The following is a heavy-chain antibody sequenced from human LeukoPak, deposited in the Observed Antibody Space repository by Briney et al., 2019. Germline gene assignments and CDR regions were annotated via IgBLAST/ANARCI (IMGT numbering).Heavy chain of an antibody. CDR3: ATAYYYGSGSYLYWFDP. Sequence: ASVKVSCKVSGYTLTELSMHWVRQAPGKGLEWMGGFDPEDGETIYAQKLQGRVTMTTDTSTSTAYMELRSLRSDDTAVYYCATAYYYGSGSYLYWFDPWGQGTLVTVSS. CDR2: FDPEDGET. D-gene: IGHD3-10*01. CDR1: GYTLTELS. J-gene: IGHJ5*02. V-gene: IGHV1-24*01.